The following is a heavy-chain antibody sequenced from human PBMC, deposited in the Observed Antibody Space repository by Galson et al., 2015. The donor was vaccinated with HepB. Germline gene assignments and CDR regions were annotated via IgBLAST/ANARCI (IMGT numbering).Heavy chain of an antibody. D-gene: IGHD6-6*01. Sequence: SLRLSCAASGFTFSSYAMHWVRQAPGKGLEWVAVISYDGSNKYYADSVKGRFTISRDNSKNTLYLQMNSLRAEDTAVYYCARDLSIAARHGVYWGQGTLVTVSS. CDR1: GFTFSSYA. V-gene: IGHV3-30-3*01. CDR3: ARDLSIAARHGVY. CDR2: ISYDGSNK. J-gene: IGHJ4*02.